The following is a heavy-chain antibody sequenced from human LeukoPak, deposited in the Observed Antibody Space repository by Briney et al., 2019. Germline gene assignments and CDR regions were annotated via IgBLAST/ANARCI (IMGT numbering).Heavy chain of an antibody. CDR2: IKQDGSEK. CDR1: GFTLSTYW. V-gene: IGHV3-7*01. Sequence: GGSLRLSCVASGFTLSTYWVTWVRQAPGKGLEWVGNIKQDGSEKYFMDSVKGRFTISRDNAKNSVYLQMNSLRVEDTAVYYCARDFRFHDDYWGQGTLVTVSS. J-gene: IGHJ4*02. CDR3: ARDFRFHDDY.